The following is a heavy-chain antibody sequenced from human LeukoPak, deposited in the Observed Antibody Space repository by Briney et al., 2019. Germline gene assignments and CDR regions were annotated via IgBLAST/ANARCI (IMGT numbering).Heavy chain of an antibody. Sequence: ASVKVSCKASGYTFTSYGISWVRQAPGQGREWMGWISAYNGNTNYAQKLQGRVTMTTDTSTSTAYMELRSLRSDDTAVYYCARDGADYDILTGYYTRFDYWGQGTLVTVSS. D-gene: IGHD3-9*01. CDR2: ISAYNGNT. J-gene: IGHJ4*02. V-gene: IGHV1-18*01. CDR1: GYTFTSYG. CDR3: ARDGADYDILTGYYTRFDY.